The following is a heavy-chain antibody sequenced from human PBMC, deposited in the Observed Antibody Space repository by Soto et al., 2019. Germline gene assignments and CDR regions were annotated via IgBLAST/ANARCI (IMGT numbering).Heavy chain of an antibody. CDR2: ISGSGGST. D-gene: IGHD3-10*02. J-gene: IGHJ5*02. CDR3: AKDQLYIRGVIHNWFDP. Sequence: EVPLLESGGGLIQPGGSLRLSCAASGLTFSSYAMSWVRQAPGKGLEWVSAISGSGGSTYYAESVKGRFTIPRDDSKITLYLQMNSLRADYTPIYYCAKDQLYIRGVIHNWFDPWGQGTLVTVSS. CDR1: GLTFSSYA. V-gene: IGHV3-23*01.